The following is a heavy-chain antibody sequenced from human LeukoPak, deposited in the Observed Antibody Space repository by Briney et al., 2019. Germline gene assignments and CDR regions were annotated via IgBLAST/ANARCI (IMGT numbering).Heavy chain of an antibody. CDR1: GFTFSSYA. CDR2: ISNDGSNK. D-gene: IGHD1-26*01. J-gene: IGHJ4*02. CDR3: AKDVSGTYTPYFDY. Sequence: GGSLRLSCSASGFTFSSYAMHWVRQAPGKGPEWVAVISNDGSNKYSGDSVKGRFTISRDNSKNTLYLQMHSLRAEDTAVYYCAKDVSGTYTPYFDYWGQGTLVTVSS. V-gene: IGHV3-30*04.